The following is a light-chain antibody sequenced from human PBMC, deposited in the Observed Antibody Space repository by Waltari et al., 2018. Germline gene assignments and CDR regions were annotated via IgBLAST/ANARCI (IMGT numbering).Light chain of an antibody. CDR3: QQANSFPIT. Sequence: RVTITCRASQDIRNWLAWYKQKPGKAPNLLIYATSSLQTGVPSRFSGSGSGTEFTLTISSLQPEDFATYYCQQANSFPITFGPGTKVDIK. J-gene: IGKJ3*01. CDR1: QDIRNW. CDR2: ATS. V-gene: IGKV1-12*01.